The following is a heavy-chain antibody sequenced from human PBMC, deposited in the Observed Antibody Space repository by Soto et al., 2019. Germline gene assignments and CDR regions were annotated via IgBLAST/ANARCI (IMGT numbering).Heavy chain of an antibody. Sequence: SVKVSCKASGGTFGSYPISWVRRAPGQGLEWMGGIIPIFGTPNYAQKFQGRVMITADENTSTADMELSSLRSEDTAVYYSARDEPYYGMDVWGQGTTVTVSS. CDR3: ARDEPYYGMDV. D-gene: IGHD3-16*01. V-gene: IGHV1-69*13. J-gene: IGHJ6*02. CDR2: IIPIFGTP. CDR1: GGTFGSYP.